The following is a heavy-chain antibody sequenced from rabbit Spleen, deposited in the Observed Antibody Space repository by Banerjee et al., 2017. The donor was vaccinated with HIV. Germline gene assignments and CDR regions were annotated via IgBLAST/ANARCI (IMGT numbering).Heavy chain of an antibody. CDR3: ARGSAAMTMVITGYYLSL. Sequence: QSLEESGGDLVKPGASLTLTCKASGIDFSTYYYMCWVRQAPGKGLEWIACIVTVSANTYYASWAKGRFTITRSTSLNTVTLQMTSLTAADTATYFCARGSAAMTMVITGYYLSLWGPGTLVTVS. J-gene: IGHJ6*01. CDR1: GIDFSTYYY. D-gene: IGHD2-1*01. CDR2: IVTVSANT. V-gene: IGHV1S43*01.